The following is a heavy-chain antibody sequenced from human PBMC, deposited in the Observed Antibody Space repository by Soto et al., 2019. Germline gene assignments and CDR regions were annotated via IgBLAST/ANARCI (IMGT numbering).Heavy chain of an antibody. CDR2: INHSGST. J-gene: IGHJ4*02. V-gene: IGHV4-34*01. D-gene: IGHD4-17*01. CDR1: GGSFSGYY. Sequence: SETLSLTCAVYGGSFSGYYWSWIRQPPGKGLEWIGEINHSGSTNYNPSLKSRVTISVDTSKNQFSLKLSSVTAADTAVYYCARVNAHSRDYAVDYWGQGTLVTVSS. CDR3: ARVNAHSRDYAVDY.